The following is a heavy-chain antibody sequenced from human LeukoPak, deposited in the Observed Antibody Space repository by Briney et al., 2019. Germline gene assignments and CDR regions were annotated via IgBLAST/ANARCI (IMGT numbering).Heavy chain of an antibody. J-gene: IGHJ4*02. D-gene: IGHD6-19*01. CDR2: IHHSGST. V-gene: IGHV4-4*02. CDR1: GASVSSSNW. Sequence: SETLSLTCAVSGASVSSSNWWIWVRQPPKKGLEWIGEIHHSGSTNYNPSLKSRVTMSVDTSKNQISLRLSSVTAADTAVYYCARGLYGSDSYWGQGNLVTVPS. CDR3: ARGLYGSDSY.